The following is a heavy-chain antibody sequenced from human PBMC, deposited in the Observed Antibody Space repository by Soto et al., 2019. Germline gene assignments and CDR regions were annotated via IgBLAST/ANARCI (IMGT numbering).Heavy chain of an antibody. J-gene: IGHJ6*02. CDR1: RVAFNKFI. CDR2: IIPVFGTA. D-gene: IGHD2-2*01. Sequence: SVKVSCKASRVAFNKFIVTWVRQAPGLGLEWVGGIIPVFGTANYAQKFQGRVTITADESTSTSYMEVNNLRSEDTAVYYCAKVRYSSPMGYYYGMDVWGQGTTVTVSS. CDR3: AKVRYSSPMGYYYGMDV. V-gene: IGHV1-69*13.